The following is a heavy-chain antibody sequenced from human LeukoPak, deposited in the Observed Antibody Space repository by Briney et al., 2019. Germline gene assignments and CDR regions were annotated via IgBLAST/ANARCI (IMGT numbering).Heavy chain of an antibody. CDR3: ARDTKDY. D-gene: IGHD2-8*01. CDR1: GFTFSTYG. J-gene: IGHJ4*02. CDR2: ISYDGSTK. V-gene: IGHV3-30*03. Sequence: GGSLRLSCAASGFTFSTYGMHWVRQAPGKGLEWVTLISYDGSTKYYSDSVKGRFTLSRDNSKNTLYLQMNSLRAEDTAIYYCARDTKDYWGQGTLVTVSS.